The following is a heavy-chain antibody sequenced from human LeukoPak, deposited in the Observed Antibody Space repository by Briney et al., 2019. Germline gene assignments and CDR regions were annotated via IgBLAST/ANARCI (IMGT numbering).Heavy chain of an antibody. CDR1: GYTFTSYA. D-gene: IGHD3-3*01. CDR2: INAGNGNT. Sequence: ASVKVSCKASGYTFTSYAMHWVRQAPGQRLEWMGWINAGNGNTKYSQKFQGRVTITRDTSASTAYMELSSLRSEDTAVYYCAREWMLDFWSGYDVYGMDVWGQGTTVTVSS. CDR3: AREWMLDFWSGYDVYGMDV. J-gene: IGHJ6*02. V-gene: IGHV1-3*01.